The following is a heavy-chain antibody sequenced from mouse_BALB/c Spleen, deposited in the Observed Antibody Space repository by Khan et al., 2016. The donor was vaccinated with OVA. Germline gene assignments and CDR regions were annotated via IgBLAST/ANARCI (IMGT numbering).Heavy chain of an antibody. CDR3: ARIYDGAWFAY. CDR2: IYPGSGRT. Sequence: QVQLQQSGPELMKPGASVKMSCKASGYIFIDYVISWVKQRTGQGLEWIGEIYPGSGRTYYNERFKGKATLTADKSSNTAYMQLSSLTSEDSAVYFCARIYDGAWFAYWGQGTPVTVSA. CDR1: GYIFIDYV. J-gene: IGHJ3*01. V-gene: IGHV1-77*01. D-gene: IGHD2-12*01.